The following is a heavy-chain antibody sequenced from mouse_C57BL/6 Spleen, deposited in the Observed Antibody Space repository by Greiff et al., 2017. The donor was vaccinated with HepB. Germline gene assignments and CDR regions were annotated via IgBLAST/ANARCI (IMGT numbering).Heavy chain of an antibody. CDR2: TDPANGNT. D-gene: IGHD5-2*01. V-gene: IGHV14-3*02. Sequence: EVQLQQSGAELVKPAASLKSSCTASGYNIKDIYIHWVKQRPEKGLERIRRTDPANGNTKYDPKFQGKATITAETSSNTAYLQLSSLTSEDTAVYYCRISTINAWGQGTTLTVSS. J-gene: IGHJ2*01. CDR3: RISTINA. CDR1: GYNIKDIY.